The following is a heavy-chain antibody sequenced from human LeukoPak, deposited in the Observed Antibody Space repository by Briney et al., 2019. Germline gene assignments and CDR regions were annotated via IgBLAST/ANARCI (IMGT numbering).Heavy chain of an antibody. D-gene: IGHD1-7*01. Sequence: SKTLSLTCAVYGGSFSGYYWSWIGQPPGKGLEWIGEINHSGSTNYNPSLKSRVTISVDTSKNQFSLKLSSVTAADTAVYYCARVGYNWNYAWFRKSPRFDYWGQGTLVTVSS. CDR2: INHSGST. CDR3: ARVGYNWNYAWFRKSPRFDY. J-gene: IGHJ4*02. V-gene: IGHV4-34*01. CDR1: GGSFSGYY.